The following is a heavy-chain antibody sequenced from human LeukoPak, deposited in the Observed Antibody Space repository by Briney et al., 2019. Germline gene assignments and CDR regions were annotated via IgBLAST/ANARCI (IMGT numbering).Heavy chain of an antibody. D-gene: IGHD3-16*01. V-gene: IGHV3-23*01. J-gene: IGHJ6*03. CDR2: ISGSGGST. CDR1: GFTFSSYG. CDR3: AKDLWEEYYYYYMDV. Sequence: GGTLRLSCAASGFTFSSYGMSWVRQAPGKGLEWVSAISGSGGSTYYADSVKGRFTISRDNSKNTLYLQMNSLRAEDTAVYYCAKDLWEEYYYYYMDVWGKGTTVTVSS.